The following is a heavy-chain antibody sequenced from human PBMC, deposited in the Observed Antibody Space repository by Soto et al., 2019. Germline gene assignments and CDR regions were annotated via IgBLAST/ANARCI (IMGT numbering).Heavy chain of an antibody. Sequence: SETLSLTCAAYGGSFSGYYWSWIRQPSGKGLEWIGEINHSGSTNYNPSLKSRVTISVDTSKNQFSLKLSSVTAADTAVYYCARTIAAAGPFGYWGQGTLVTVSS. CDR1: GGSFSGYY. CDR3: ARTIAAAGPFGY. J-gene: IGHJ4*02. D-gene: IGHD6-13*01. CDR2: INHSGST. V-gene: IGHV4-34*01.